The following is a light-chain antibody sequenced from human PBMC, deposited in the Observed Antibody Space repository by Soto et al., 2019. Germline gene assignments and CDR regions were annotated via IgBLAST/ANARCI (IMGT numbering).Light chain of an antibody. J-gene: IGLJ1*01. V-gene: IGLV2-14*03. Sequence: QSALTQPASVSGSPGQSVAISCTGTSSDVGSYNFVSWYQQHSCNNPKVIIYDVTNRPSRISDRFSGSKSGNTASLTISGLQAEDEAVYYCTSYTTSGTYVFGTGTKLNVL. CDR1: SSDVGSYNF. CDR3: TSYTTSGTYV. CDR2: DVT.